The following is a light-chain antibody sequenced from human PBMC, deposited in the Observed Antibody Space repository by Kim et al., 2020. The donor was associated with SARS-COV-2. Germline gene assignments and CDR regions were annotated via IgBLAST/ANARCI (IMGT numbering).Light chain of an antibody. J-gene: IGLJ2*01. CDR1: SSDVGGYNY. CDR2: DVS. V-gene: IGLV2-14*03. CDR3: SSYTSSSHVV. Sequence: GQSITLSCTGTSSDVGGYNYVSWYQQHPGKAPKLMIYDVSNRPSGVSNRFSGSKSGNTASLTISGLQAEDEADYYCSSYTSSSHVVFGGGTQLTVL.